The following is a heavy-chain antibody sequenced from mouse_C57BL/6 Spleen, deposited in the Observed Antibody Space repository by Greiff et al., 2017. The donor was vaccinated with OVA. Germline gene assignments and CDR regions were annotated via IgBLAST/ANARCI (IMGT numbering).Heavy chain of an antibody. Sequence: EVQLQQSGPELVKPGASVKISCKASGYTFTDYYMNWVKQSHGKSLEWIGDINPNNGGTSYNQKFKGKATLTVDKSSSTAYMELRSLTSEDSAVYYCARYYYGYPAWFAYWGQGTLVTVSA. V-gene: IGHV1-26*01. D-gene: IGHD2-2*01. CDR3: ARYYYGYPAWFAY. CDR1: GYTFTDYY. J-gene: IGHJ3*01. CDR2: INPNNGGT.